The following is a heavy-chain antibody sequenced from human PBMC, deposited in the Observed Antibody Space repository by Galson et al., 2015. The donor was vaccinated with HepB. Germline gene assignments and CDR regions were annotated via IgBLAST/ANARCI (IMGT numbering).Heavy chain of an antibody. CDR2: IYHSGTT. J-gene: IGHJ4*02. CDR3: ARRYSGGHTN. D-gene: IGHD6-19*01. Sequence: SETLSLTCAVSGASISNSDWWSWVRQPPGKGLEWIGEIYHSGTTNYNPSLNSRVTISVDKSKNHFSLSLSSVTAADTALYYCARRYSGGHTNWGQGTLVSVSS. CDR1: GASISNSDW. V-gene: IGHV4-4*02.